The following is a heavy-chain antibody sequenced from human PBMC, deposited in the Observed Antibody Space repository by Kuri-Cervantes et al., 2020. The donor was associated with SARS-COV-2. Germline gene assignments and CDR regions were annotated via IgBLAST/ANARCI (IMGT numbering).Heavy chain of an antibody. Sequence: SETLSLTCAVSGGSLSSSSWWSWVRQPPGKGLEWIGEIYHSGSTNYNPSLKSRVTISVDKSKNQFSLKLSSVTAADTAVYYCARRDYDFWSGYAWFDPWGQGNLVNVAS. J-gene: IGHJ5*02. CDR1: GGSLSSSSW. D-gene: IGHD3-3*01. CDR2: IYHSGST. V-gene: IGHV4-4*02. CDR3: ARRDYDFWSGYAWFDP.